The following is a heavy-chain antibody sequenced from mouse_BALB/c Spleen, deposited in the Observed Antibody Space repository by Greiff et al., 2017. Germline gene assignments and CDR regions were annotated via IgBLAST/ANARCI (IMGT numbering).Heavy chain of an antibody. D-gene: IGHD1-1*01. Sequence: EVKLQQSGPELVKPGASVKMSCKASGYTFTSYVMHWVKQKPGQGLEWIGYINPYNDGTKYNEKFKGKATLTSDKSSSTAYMELSSLTSEDSAVYYCARCGTTVVVEPFDYWGQGTTLTVSS. CDR2: INPYNDGT. J-gene: IGHJ2*01. V-gene: IGHV1-14*01. CDR1: GYTFTSYV. CDR3: ARCGTTVVVEPFDY.